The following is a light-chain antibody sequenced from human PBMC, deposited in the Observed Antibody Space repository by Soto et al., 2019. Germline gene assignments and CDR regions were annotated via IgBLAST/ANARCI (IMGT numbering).Light chain of an antibody. CDR3: CSYAGSYSYV. Sequence: QSVLTQPRSVSVSPGQSATISCTGTSSDVGGYNYVSWYQQHPGKAHKLMIYDVSKRPSGVPDHFSGSKSGNTASLTISGLQAEDEADYYCCSYAGSYSYVFGTGTKVTVL. V-gene: IGLV2-11*01. CDR1: SSDVGGYNY. J-gene: IGLJ1*01. CDR2: DVS.